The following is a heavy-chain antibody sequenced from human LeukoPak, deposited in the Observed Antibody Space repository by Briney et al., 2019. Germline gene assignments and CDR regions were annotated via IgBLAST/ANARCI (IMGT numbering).Heavy chain of an antibody. CDR2: IYYSGST. Sequence: KSSETLSLTCTVSGGSISSYYWSWIRQPPGKGLEWIGYIYYSGSTNYNPSLKSRVTISVDTSKNQFSLKLSSVTAADTAVYYCARRNYGSGSYLYYFDYWGQGTLVTVSS. D-gene: IGHD3-10*01. J-gene: IGHJ4*02. CDR3: ARRNYGSGSYLYYFDY. CDR1: GGSISSYY. V-gene: IGHV4-59*08.